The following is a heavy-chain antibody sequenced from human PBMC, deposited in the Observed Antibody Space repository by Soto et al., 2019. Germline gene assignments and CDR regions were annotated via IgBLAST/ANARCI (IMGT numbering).Heavy chain of an antibody. D-gene: IGHD2-2*01. J-gene: IGHJ6*02. CDR2: FYYSEST. V-gene: IGHV4-39*01. CDR3: ARLGGYCSSTSCYGYYGMDV. CDR1: GGSISSGPYS. Sequence: QLQLQESGPGLVKPSETLSLTCTVSGGSISSGPYSWGWIRQPPGKGLEWIGTFYYSESTYYNPSREGRVPRXGXTXXDQFSLKVSSVTVADTAVYYCARLGGYCSSTSCYGYYGMDVWGQGTTVTVSS.